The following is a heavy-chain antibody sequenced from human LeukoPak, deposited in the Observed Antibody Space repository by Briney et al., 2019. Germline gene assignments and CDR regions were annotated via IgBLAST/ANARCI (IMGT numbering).Heavy chain of an antibody. Sequence: SVKVSCKASGDTFSTYAFSWVRQAPGQGLEWMGGIIPLFGTTKYAQKFQGRVTITADESTSTAYMELSSLTSEDTAVYYCARGGGSGSPFDYWGQGTLVTVSS. D-gene: IGHD3-10*01. V-gene: IGHV1-69*01. CDR2: IIPLFGTT. J-gene: IGHJ4*02. CDR1: GDTFSTYA. CDR3: ARGGGSGSPFDY.